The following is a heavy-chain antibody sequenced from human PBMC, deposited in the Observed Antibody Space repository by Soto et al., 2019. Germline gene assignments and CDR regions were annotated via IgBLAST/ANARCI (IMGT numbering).Heavy chain of an antibody. Sequence: PGGSLRLSCAASGFTFSTYAMSWVRQAPGKGLEWVSAIRGNGGTTYYAESVKGRFTISRDNTKNSLYLQMNSLRAGDTAIYYCALFFYWYSCHRDLLFFCGQGSSVLGSS. CDR2: IRGNGGTT. D-gene: IGHD1-1*01. CDR3: ALFFYWYSCHRDLLFF. CDR1: GFTFSTYA. V-gene: IGHV3-23*01. J-gene: IGHJ6*01.